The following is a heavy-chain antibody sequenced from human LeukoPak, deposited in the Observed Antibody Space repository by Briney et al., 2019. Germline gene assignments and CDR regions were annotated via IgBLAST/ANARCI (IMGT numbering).Heavy chain of an antibody. V-gene: IGHV4-39*01. Sequence: SETLSLTCTVSGGSISSSSYYWGWIRQPPGKGLEWIGSIYNSGSTHYNPSLKSRVTISVDTSKNQFSLKLSSVTAADTAVYYCARTGYSNNWYASAGYRGQGTLVTVSS. CDR1: GGSISSSSYY. CDR3: ARTGYSNNWYASAGY. CDR2: IYNSGST. J-gene: IGHJ4*02. D-gene: IGHD6-13*01.